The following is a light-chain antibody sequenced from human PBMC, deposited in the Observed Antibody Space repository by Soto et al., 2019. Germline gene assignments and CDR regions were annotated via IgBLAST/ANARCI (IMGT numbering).Light chain of an antibody. J-gene: IGLJ1*01. CDR3: SSYTSSSSYV. CDR2: DVS. CDR1: SSDVGCYNY. V-gene: IGLV2-14*01. Sequence: QSVLTQPASVSGSPGQSITISCTGTSSDVGCYNYVSWYQQHPGKAPKLMIYDVSNRPSGVSNRFSGSKSGNTASLTISGLQAEDEADYYCSSYTSSSSYVFGTGTKVTV.